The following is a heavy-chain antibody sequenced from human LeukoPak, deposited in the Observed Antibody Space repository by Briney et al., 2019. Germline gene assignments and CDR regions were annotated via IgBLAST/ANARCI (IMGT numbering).Heavy chain of an antibody. V-gene: IGHV1-2*02. J-gene: IGHJ4*02. CDR1: GYSFTASY. D-gene: IGHD1-26*01. Sequence: ASVKVSCKASGYSFTASYMHWVRQAPGQGLEWLGWINPSSGGTKYAPKCQGRVTLTRDTSINTAYMELTSLRSDDTAMYYCAKEFPSGATRDLDYWGQGTLVTVSS. CDR2: INPSSGGT. CDR3: AKEFPSGATRDLDY.